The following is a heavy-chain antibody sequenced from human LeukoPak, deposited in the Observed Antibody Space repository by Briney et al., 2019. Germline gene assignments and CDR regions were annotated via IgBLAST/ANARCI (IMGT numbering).Heavy chain of an antibody. CDR1: GVTFSSYW. Sequence: GGSLRLSCAASGVTFSSYWMHWVRQAPGKGLVRVSRINTDGSSTGYADSVKGRFTISRDNAKSTLYLQMNSLRAEDTAVYYCARAPGGSHYYYYYMDVWGKGTTVTVSS. CDR2: INTDGSST. CDR3: ARAPGGSHYYYYYMDV. J-gene: IGHJ6*03. D-gene: IGHD2-15*01. V-gene: IGHV3-74*01.